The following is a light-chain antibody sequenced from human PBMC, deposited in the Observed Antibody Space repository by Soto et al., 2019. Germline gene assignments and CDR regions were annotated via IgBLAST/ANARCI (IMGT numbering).Light chain of an antibody. CDR1: SGDVGAYNY. V-gene: IGLV2-11*01. CDR3: CPYAGQYTFV. J-gene: IGLJ1*01. CDR2: DVD. Sequence: QSALTQRRSVSGSPGQSVTLSCAGTSGDVGAYNYVSWYQHPPGAAPKLIIYDVDKRPSGVPDRFSGSKSGNTASLTISGLRTEDEADYYCCPYAGQYTFVFGTGTKVTVL.